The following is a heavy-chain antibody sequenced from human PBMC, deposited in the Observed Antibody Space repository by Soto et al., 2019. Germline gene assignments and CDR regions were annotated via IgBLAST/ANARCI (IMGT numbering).Heavy chain of an antibody. CDR3: ARGGCSGGSCYRPFFSD. Sequence: QVQLQQWGAGLLKPSETLSLTCAVYGGSFSDYYWSWIRQPPGKGLEWIGEINHSGRTIYNPSLKSRVTMSVDTCKIQLSLNLTSATDADTAVYYCARGGCSGGSCYRPFFSDWGQGTRVTVSS. V-gene: IGHV4-34*02. J-gene: IGHJ4*02. CDR1: GGSFSDYY. CDR2: INHSGRT. D-gene: IGHD2-15*01.